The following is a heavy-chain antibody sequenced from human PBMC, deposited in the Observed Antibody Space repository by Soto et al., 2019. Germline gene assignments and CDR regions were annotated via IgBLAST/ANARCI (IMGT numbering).Heavy chain of an antibody. CDR1: GGSISSGDYY. CDR2: IYYSGST. CDR3: ARGQPIITMVRGDYGMDV. J-gene: IGHJ6*02. Sequence: TLSLTCTVSGGSISSGDYYWNWIRQPPGKGLEWIGYIYYSGSTYYNPSLKSRVTISVDTSKDQFSLKLSSVTAADTAVYYCARGQPIITMVRGDYGMDVWGQGTTVTVSS. D-gene: IGHD3-10*01. V-gene: IGHV4-30-4*01.